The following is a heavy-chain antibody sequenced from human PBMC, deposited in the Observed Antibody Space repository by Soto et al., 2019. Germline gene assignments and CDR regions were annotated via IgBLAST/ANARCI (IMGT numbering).Heavy chain of an antibody. CDR2: ISSSSSTI. Sequence: GGSLRLSCAASGFTFSSYSMNWVRQAPGKGLEWVSYISSSSSTIYYADSVKGRFTISRDNAKNSLYLQMNSLRDEDTAVYYCARDVPDPGSDIAARLQYYYYGMDVWGQGTTVTVSS. CDR1: GFTFSSYS. J-gene: IGHJ6*02. CDR3: ARDVPDPGSDIAARLQYYYYGMDV. D-gene: IGHD6-6*01. V-gene: IGHV3-48*02.